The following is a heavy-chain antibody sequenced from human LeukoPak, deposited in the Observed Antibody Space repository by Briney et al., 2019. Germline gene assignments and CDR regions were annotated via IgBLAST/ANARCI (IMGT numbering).Heavy chain of an antibody. J-gene: IGHJ3*02. CDR3: AKATTIFGVVTNDAFDI. D-gene: IGHD3-3*01. CDR1: GFTFSSYS. Sequence: GGSLRLSCAASGFTFSSYSMNWVRQAPGRGLEWVSGISWNSDSIGYADSVMGRFTISRDNAKNSLNLQMNSLRAEDMALYYCAKATTIFGVVTNDAFDIWGQGTMVTVSS. V-gene: IGHV3-9*03. CDR2: ISWNSDSI.